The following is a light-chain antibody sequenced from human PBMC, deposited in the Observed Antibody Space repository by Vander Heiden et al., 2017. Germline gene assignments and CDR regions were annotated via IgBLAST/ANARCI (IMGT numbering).Light chain of an antibody. V-gene: IGKV1-5*03. J-gene: IGKJ1*01. Sequence: DIQMTQSPSTLSASVGARVTITCRASQSVSTWLAWYQQKPGKAPKLLIYKASTSESGVPSRFIGSGSGTEFTLTISSLQPDDFATYYCQQYNSYWTFGQGTKVELK. CDR1: QSVSTW. CDR2: KAS. CDR3: QQYNSYWT.